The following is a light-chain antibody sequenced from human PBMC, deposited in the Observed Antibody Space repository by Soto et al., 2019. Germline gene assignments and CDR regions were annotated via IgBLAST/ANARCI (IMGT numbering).Light chain of an antibody. CDR2: GAS. V-gene: IGKV3-20*01. J-gene: IGKJ1*01. CDR1: QSVSSY. CDR3: QQYGSSPRT. Sequence: EIVLTQSPGTLSLSPGERATLSCRASQSVSSYLAWYQQKPGQAPRLLIYGASSRATGIPDRFSGRGSGTDFTLTISRLEPEDFAVYYCQQYGSSPRTFGQGTKVEIK.